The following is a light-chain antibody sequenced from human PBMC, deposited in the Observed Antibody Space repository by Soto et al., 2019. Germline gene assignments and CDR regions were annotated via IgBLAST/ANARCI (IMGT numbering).Light chain of an antibody. J-gene: IGKJ3*01. Sequence: DIVMTQSPLSLAVTPGEPASISCRSSQSLLYSNGYNYLDWYLQKPGQSPQLLIYFGSNRASGVPDRFSGSGSGTDFTLTFSSVEPEDVGVYYCMHSLQTPLTFGPGTKVDVK. CDR1: QSLLYSNGYNY. CDR2: FGS. CDR3: MHSLQTPLT. V-gene: IGKV2-28*01.